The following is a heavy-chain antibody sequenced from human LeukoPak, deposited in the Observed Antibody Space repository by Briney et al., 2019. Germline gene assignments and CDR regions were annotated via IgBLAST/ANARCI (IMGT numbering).Heavy chain of an antibody. V-gene: IGHV1-2*02. J-gene: IGHJ5*02. Sequence: ASVKVSCKASGYTFTGYYMHWVRQAPGQGLECMGCINPNSGATNYAQKFQGRVTMTRDTSISTAYMELSRLRSDDTAVYYCARDFQGYCRGGSCHWGFDPWGQGTLVTVSS. CDR1: GYTFTGYY. CDR2: INPNSGAT. CDR3: ARDFQGYCRGGSCHWGFDP. D-gene: IGHD2-15*01.